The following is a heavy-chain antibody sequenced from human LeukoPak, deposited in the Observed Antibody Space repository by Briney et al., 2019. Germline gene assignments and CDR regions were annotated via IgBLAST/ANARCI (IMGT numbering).Heavy chain of an antibody. J-gene: IGHJ4*02. CDR2: IFYSGST. CDR3: ARSIPATATPHGNPITFGWPETPGGYYFDY. Sequence: SETLSLTCIVSGGSISSSSYYWGWIRQPPGKGLEWIGSIFYSGSTYYNPSLKSRVTISVDTSKNQFSLKLSSVTAADTAVYYCARSIPATATPHGNPITFGWPETPGGYYFDYWGQGTLVTVSS. CDR1: GGSISSSSYY. V-gene: IGHV4-39*07. D-gene: IGHD6-13*01.